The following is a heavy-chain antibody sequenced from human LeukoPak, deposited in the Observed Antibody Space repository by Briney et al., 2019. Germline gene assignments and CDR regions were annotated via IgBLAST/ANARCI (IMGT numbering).Heavy chain of an antibody. J-gene: IGHJ4*02. Sequence: GGSLRLSCTASGFTFRSFKMNWVRQAPGKGLEWVSYISSSGTTIYYADSVKGRSTISRDNAKNSLYLQMNSLRAEDTAVYYCARRYGSSDYWGQGTLVTVSS. D-gene: IGHD3-10*01. V-gene: IGHV3-48*03. CDR2: ISSSGTTI. CDR3: ARRYGSSDY. CDR1: GFTFRSFK.